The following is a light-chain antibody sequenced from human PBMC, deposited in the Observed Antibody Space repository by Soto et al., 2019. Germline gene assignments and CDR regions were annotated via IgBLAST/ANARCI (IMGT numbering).Light chain of an antibody. J-gene: IGLJ1*01. Sequence: QCALTQPPSASGTPGQRVTISCSVSSSNIGSNTVNWYQQLPGTAPKLLIYSNNQRPSGVPDRFSGSKSGTSASLAISGLQSEDEADYYCVAWDDSLNGYVFGTGTKVTVL. CDR2: SNN. CDR1: SSNIGSNT. V-gene: IGLV1-44*01. CDR3: VAWDDSLNGYV.